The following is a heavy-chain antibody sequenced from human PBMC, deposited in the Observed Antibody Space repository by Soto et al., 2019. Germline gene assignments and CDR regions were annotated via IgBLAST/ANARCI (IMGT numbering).Heavy chain of an antibody. CDR3: ARGWRRIVVVPAAPFDY. J-gene: IGHJ4*02. D-gene: IGHD2-2*01. CDR2: INHSGST. Sequence: PSETLSLTCAVYGGSFSGYYWSWIRQPPGKGLEWIGEINHSGSTNYNPSLKSRVTISVDTSKNQFSLKLSSVTAADTAVYYCARGWRRIVVVPAAPFDYWGQGTLVTVSS. V-gene: IGHV4-34*01. CDR1: GGSFSGYY.